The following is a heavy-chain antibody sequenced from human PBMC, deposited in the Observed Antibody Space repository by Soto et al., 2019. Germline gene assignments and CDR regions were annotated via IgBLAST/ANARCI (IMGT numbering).Heavy chain of an antibody. J-gene: IGHJ4*02. V-gene: IGHV4-4*02. D-gene: IGHD3-22*01. CDR3: ARVPQVGRSSGIDY. CDR1: GGSISSSNW. Sequence: QVQLQESGPGLVKPSGTLSLTCAVSGGSISSSNWWSWVRQPPGKGLEWIVEIYNSGSTHFNPSLKSRVSMSVDKSNNQVSLKLSSVTAADTAVYYCARVPQVGRSSGIDYWGQGTLVTVSS. CDR2: IYNSGST.